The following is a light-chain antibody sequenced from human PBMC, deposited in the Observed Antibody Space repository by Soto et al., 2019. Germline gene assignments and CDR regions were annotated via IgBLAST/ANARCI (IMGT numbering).Light chain of an antibody. J-gene: IGLJ1*01. V-gene: IGLV2-14*01. Sequence: QSALTQPASVSGSPGQSITISCTGTSSDVGGYNYVSWYQQHPGKAPKLMIYDVSNRPSGVSNRFSGSKSGNTASLTISGLQAEDDADYTSSSTLLYVFGTGTKVTVL. CDR2: DVS. CDR3: SSTLLYV. CDR1: SSDVGGYNY.